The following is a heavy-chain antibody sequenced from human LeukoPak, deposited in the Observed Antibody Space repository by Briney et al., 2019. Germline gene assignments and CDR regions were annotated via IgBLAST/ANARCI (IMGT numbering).Heavy chain of an antibody. CDR2: IYSGGST. CDR3: AREETYYDILTGPHYYGMDV. CDR1: GFTVSSNY. D-gene: IGHD3-9*01. Sequence: GGSLRLSCAASGFTVSSNYMSWVRQAPGKGLEWVSVIYSGGSTYYADSVKGRFTISRDNSENTLYLQMNSLRAEDTAVYYCAREETYYDILTGPHYYGMDVWGQGTTVTVSS. V-gene: IGHV3-66*01. J-gene: IGHJ6*02.